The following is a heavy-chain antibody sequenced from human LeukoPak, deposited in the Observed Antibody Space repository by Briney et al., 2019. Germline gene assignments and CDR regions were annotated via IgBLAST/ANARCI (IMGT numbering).Heavy chain of an antibody. Sequence: SETLSLTCAVYGGSFSGYYWSWIRQPPGKGLEWIGYIYYSGSTNYNPSLKSRVTISVDTSKNQFSLKLSSVTAADTAVYYCARSKGGITAMVFDYWGQGTLVTVSS. J-gene: IGHJ4*02. CDR2: IYYSGST. V-gene: IGHV4-59*01. CDR3: ARSKGGITAMVFDY. D-gene: IGHD5-18*01. CDR1: GGSFSGYY.